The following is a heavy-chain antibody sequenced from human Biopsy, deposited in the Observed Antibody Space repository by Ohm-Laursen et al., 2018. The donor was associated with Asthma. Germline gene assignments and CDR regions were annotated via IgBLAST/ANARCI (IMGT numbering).Heavy chain of an antibody. Sequence: SLRLSCSASGFRFNSYAVSWVRQAPGKGPERVSTISASGNSTYYGDSVKGRFTISRDNSKNTLFLHMNSLRAEDTAVYYCTRDRYYSSDWSYYYYGMDVWGQGTTVTVSS. CDR3: TRDRYYSSDWSYYYYGMDV. V-gene: IGHV3-23*01. D-gene: IGHD6-19*01. CDR1: GFRFNSYA. J-gene: IGHJ6*02. CDR2: ISASGNST.